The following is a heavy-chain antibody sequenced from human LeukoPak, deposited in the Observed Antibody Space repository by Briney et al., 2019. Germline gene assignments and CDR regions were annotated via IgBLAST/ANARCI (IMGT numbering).Heavy chain of an antibody. CDR3: ARDVGA. CDR1: GFSFSSYW. D-gene: IGHD3-16*01. CDR2: ISNDESTI. V-gene: IGHV3-74*01. Sequence: GGSLRLSCAASGFSFSSYWMHWVRQAPGKGPVWVSLISNDESTIIYADSVKGRFTISRDNAKNTLYLQMSSLRAEDTAVYYCARDVGAWGQGTLVTVSS. J-gene: IGHJ5*02.